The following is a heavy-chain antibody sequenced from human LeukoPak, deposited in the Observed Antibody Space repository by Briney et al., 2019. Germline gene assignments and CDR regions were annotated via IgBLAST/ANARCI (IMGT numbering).Heavy chain of an antibody. Sequence: ASVKVSCKASGYTFTSYGISWVRQAPGQGLEWMGWISAYNGNTNYAQKLQGRVTMTTDTSTSTAYMELRSLRFDDTAVYYCARGRDSSGYYHGSLRHFDYWGQGTLVTVSS. D-gene: IGHD3-22*01. CDR1: GYTFTSYG. CDR3: ARGRDSSGYYHGSLRHFDY. V-gene: IGHV1-18*01. J-gene: IGHJ4*02. CDR2: ISAYNGNT.